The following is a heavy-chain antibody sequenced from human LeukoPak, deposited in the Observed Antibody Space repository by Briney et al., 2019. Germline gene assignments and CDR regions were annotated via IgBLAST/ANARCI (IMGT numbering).Heavy chain of an antibody. D-gene: IGHD2-2*01. Sequence: ASVKVSCKASGYTLTSYGISWVRQARGQGLEWMGWISAYNGNTNYAQKLQGRVTMTTDTSTSTAYMELRSLRSDDTAVYYCAREGSGYCRSTSCYELDYWGQGTLVTVSS. V-gene: IGHV1-18*04. CDR1: GYTLTSYG. CDR2: ISAYNGNT. J-gene: IGHJ4*02. CDR3: AREGSGYCRSTSCYELDY.